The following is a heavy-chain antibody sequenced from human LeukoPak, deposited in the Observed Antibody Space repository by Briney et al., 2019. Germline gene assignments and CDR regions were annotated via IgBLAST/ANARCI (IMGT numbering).Heavy chain of an antibody. CDR2: IKSTTDGGTT. V-gene: IGHV3-15*01. CDR3: TTLGVGSSFY. Sequence: PGGSLRLSCAASGFTFSNAWMRWVRQAPGKGLESIGHIKSTTDGGTTDYAAPVKGRFSISRDDSKNTLYLQMNSLKTEDTAVYYCTTLGVGSSFYWGQGTLVTVSS. CDR1: GFTFSNAW. D-gene: IGHD6-13*01. J-gene: IGHJ4*02.